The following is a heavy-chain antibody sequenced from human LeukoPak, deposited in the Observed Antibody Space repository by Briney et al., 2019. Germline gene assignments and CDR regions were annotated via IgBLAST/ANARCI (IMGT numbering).Heavy chain of an antibody. J-gene: IGHJ4*02. CDR1: GFTFSSYS. Sequence: GKSLRLSCAASGFTFSSYSMNWVRQAPGKGLEWVSSISSSDTYIYHADSVKGRFTISRDNAKNSLYLQMNSLRVEDTAVYYCARDQGGDRTLFDYWGQGTLVTVSS. CDR2: ISSSDTYI. V-gene: IGHV3-21*01. D-gene: IGHD2-21*02. CDR3: ARDQGGDRTLFDY.